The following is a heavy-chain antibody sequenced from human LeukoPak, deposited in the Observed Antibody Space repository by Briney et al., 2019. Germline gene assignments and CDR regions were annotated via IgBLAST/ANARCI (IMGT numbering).Heavy chain of an antibody. D-gene: IGHD6-19*01. Sequence: GGSLRLSCAVSGFPFSVYEMNWVRQAPGKGLEWVSNIASSGTTIYYADSVKGRFSISRDNAMSSLYLQVNSLRVEDTAVYYCALLAVASDFDYWGQGALVTASS. CDR2: IASSGTTI. CDR3: ALLAVASDFDY. CDR1: GFPFSVYE. V-gene: IGHV3-48*03. J-gene: IGHJ4*02.